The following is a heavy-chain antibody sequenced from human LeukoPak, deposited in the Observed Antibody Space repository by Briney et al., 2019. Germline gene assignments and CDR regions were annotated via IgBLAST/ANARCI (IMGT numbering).Heavy chain of an antibody. CDR3: ARNGYGTSLEDAFDI. CDR2: ISYDGTNK. J-gene: IGHJ3*02. V-gene: IGHV3-30-3*01. D-gene: IGHD6-13*01. Sequence: PGGSLRLSCAASGFTFSSYAMHWVRQAPGKGLEWVVVISYDGTNKYYTDSVKGRFTISRDKSKNTLYLQMNSLRAEDTAVYFCARNGYGTSLEDAFDIWGQGTMVIVSS. CDR1: GFTFSSYA.